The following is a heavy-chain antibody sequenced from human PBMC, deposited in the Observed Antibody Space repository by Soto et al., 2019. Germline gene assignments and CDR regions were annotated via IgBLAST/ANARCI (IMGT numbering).Heavy chain of an antibody. D-gene: IGHD3-3*01. Sequence: PSETLSLTCAVYGGSFSGYYWSWIRQPPGTGLEWIGEINHSGSTNYNPSLKSRVTISVDTSKNQYSLKLSSVTDADTAVYYCARGPYDFWSGYSPGYYYGMDVWGQGTTVTVSS. CDR3: ARGPYDFWSGYSPGYYYGMDV. CDR1: GGSFSGYY. J-gene: IGHJ6*02. V-gene: IGHV4-34*01. CDR2: INHSGST.